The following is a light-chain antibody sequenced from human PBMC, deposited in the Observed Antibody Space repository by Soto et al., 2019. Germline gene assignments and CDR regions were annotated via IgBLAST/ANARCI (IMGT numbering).Light chain of an antibody. J-gene: IGKJ2*01. CDR2: DAS. CDR3: QYYDTLPLPVYT. V-gene: IGKV1-33*01. Sequence: DIQMTQSPSSLSASVGDRVTITCQASQDISNNLNWYQQKPGKAPKVLIYDASTLAAGVPSRFSGSGSGTDFALTISGLQPEDFATYYCQYYDTLPLPVYTFGQGTKLEI. CDR1: QDISNN.